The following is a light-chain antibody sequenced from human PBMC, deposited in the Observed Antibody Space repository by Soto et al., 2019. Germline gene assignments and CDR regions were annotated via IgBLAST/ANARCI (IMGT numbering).Light chain of an antibody. CDR3: QQYYSYGWT. CDR1: QGISSY. J-gene: IGKJ1*01. CDR2: AAS. Sequence: AIRMTQFPSSLSASTGDRVTITCRASQGISSYLAWYQQKPGKAPKLLIYAASTLQSGVPSRFSGSGSGTDFTLTISCLQSEDFATYYCQQYYSYGWTFGQGTKVDI. V-gene: IGKV1-8*01.